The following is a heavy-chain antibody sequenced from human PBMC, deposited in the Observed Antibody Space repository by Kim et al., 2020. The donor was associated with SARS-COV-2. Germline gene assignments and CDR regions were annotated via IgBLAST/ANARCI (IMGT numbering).Heavy chain of an antibody. V-gene: IGHV5-51*01. J-gene: IGHJ4*02. D-gene: IGHD3-16*01. Sequence: YSPSFQGEVTISADKSTTTAYLQWSSLKASDTAMYYCARSAGPYDYYFDYWGQGTLVTVSS. CDR3: ARSAGPYDYYFDY.